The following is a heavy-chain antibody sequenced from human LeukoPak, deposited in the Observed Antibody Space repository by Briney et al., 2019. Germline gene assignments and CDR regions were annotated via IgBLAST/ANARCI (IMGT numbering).Heavy chain of an antibody. J-gene: IGHJ4*02. Sequence: GGSLRLSCAASGFTFSSYAMSWVRQAPGKGLEWVSAISGSGGSTYYADSVKGRCTISRDNSKNTLYLQMNSLRAEDTAVYYCAKVPPHYYGSGSYYFFDYWGQGTLVTVSS. CDR2: ISGSGGST. V-gene: IGHV3-23*01. CDR3: AKVPPHYYGSGSYYFFDY. CDR1: GFTFSSYA. D-gene: IGHD3-10*01.